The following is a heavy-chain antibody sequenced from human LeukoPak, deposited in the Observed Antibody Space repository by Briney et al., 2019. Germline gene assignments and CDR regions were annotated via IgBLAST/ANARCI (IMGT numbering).Heavy chain of an antibody. J-gene: IGHJ4*02. V-gene: IGHV1-18*01. CDR1: GYTFTSYG. Sequence: GASVKVSCKASGYTFTSYGISWVRQAPGQGLEWMGWISAYNGNTNYAQKLQGRVTMTTDTSTSTAYMELRSLRSDDTAVYYCARDYWDFGVLGIHYFDYWGQGTLVTVSS. CDR2: ISAYNGNT. CDR3: ARDYWDFGVLGIHYFDY. D-gene: IGHD3-3*01.